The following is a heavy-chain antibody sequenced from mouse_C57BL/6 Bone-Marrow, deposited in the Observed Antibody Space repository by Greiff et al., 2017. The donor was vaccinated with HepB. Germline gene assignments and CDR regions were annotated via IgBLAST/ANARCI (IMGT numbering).Heavy chain of an antibody. Sequence: VKLMESGPGLVAPSQSLSITCTVSGFSLTSYGVHWVRQPPGKGLEWLVVIWSDGSTTYNSALKSRLSISKDNSKSQVFLTMNSLQTDYTAMYYCARHRDYYFYAMDYWGQGTSVTVSS. CDR2: IWSDGST. D-gene: IGHD2-1*01. V-gene: IGHV2-6-1*01. CDR1: GFSLTSYG. J-gene: IGHJ4*01. CDR3: ARHRDYYFYAMDY.